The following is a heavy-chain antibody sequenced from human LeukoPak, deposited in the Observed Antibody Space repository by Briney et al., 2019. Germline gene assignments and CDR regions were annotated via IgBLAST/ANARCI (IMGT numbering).Heavy chain of an antibody. CDR2: ISSSGVGT. J-gene: IGHJ4*02. CDR1: GFTFSSYA. Sequence: GGSLRLSCAASGFTFSSYAMRWVRQAPGKGLEWVSSISSSGVGTYYADSVKGRFTISRDNSKNTLYLQMNSLRAEDTAVYYCAKRALLGFGELYYFDYWGQGTLVTVSS. D-gene: IGHD3-10*01. V-gene: IGHV3-23*01. CDR3: AKRALLGFGELYYFDY.